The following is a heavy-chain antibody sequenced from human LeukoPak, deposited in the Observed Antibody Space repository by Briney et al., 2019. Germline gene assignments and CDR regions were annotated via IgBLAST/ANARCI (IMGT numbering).Heavy chain of an antibody. CDR3: ARDTPSYYGGSGKNL. Sequence: VASVKVSCKASGYTFTSYYMHWVRQAPGQGLEWMGIINPSGASTSYAQKFQGRVTMTRDTSTSTVYMELSSLRSEDTAVYYCARDTPSYYGGSGKNLWGQGTLVTVSS. V-gene: IGHV1-46*01. J-gene: IGHJ5*02. CDR1: GYTFTSYY. D-gene: IGHD3-10*01. CDR2: INPSGAST.